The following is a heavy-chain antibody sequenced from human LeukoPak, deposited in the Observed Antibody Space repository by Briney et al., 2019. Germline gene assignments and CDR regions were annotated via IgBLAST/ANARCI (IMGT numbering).Heavy chain of an antibody. CDR2: IIPIFGTA. CDR3: ARADSLGNYYDV. Sequence: SVKVSCKASGGTFSSYAISWVRQAPGQGLEWMGGIIPIFGTANYAQKFQGRVTITTDESATTAYMELSSLRSEDTAVYFCARADSLGNYYDVWGQGTLVTVSS. D-gene: IGHD3-10*01. V-gene: IGHV1-69*05. J-gene: IGHJ4*02. CDR1: GGTFSSYA.